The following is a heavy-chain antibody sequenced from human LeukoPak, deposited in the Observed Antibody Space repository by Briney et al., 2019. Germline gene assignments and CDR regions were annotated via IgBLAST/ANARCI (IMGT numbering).Heavy chain of an antibody. J-gene: IGHJ4*02. Sequence: GGSLRLSCAASGFTFSIYAMSWVRQAPGKGLEWVSAISGSGGSTYCADSVKGRFTISRDNSKNTLYLQMNSLRAEDTAVYYCAKVRRKDYDFWSGQKGFDYWGQGTLVTVSS. CDR3: AKVRRKDYDFWSGQKGFDY. V-gene: IGHV3-23*01. CDR1: GFTFSIYA. CDR2: ISGSGGST. D-gene: IGHD3-3*01.